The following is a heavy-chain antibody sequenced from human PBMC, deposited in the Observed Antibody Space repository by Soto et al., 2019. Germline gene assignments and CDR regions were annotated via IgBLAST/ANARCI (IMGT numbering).Heavy chain of an antibody. CDR1: GFTFSHYA. CDR2: VSYDGNNK. V-gene: IGHV3-30-3*01. CDR3: AREAAAADGRSTYGMDV. D-gene: IGHD6-13*01. Sequence: GGSLRLSCAASGFTFSHYAMHWVRQAPGKGLEWVTVVSYDGNNKYYADSVKGRFTISRDNSKNTLYLQMNSLRAEDTAVYYCAREAAAADGRSTYGMDVWGQGTTVTVSS. J-gene: IGHJ6*02.